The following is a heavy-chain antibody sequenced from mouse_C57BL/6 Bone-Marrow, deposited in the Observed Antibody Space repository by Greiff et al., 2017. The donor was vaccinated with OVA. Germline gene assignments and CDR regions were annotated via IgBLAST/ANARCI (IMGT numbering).Heavy chain of an antibody. J-gene: IGHJ3*01. D-gene: IGHD2-1*01. Sequence: EVQRVESGGGLVQPGGSLKLSCAASGFTFSDYYMYWVRQTPEKRLEWVAYISNGGGSTYYPDTVKGRFTISRDNAKNTLYLQMSRLKSEDTAMYYCARHDGNRAYWGQGTLVTVSA. CDR2: ISNGGGST. CDR3: ARHDGNRAY. V-gene: IGHV5-12*01. CDR1: GFTFSDYY.